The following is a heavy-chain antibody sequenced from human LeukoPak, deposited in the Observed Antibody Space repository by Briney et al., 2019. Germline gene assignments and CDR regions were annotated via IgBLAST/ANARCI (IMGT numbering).Heavy chain of an antibody. Sequence: GASVKVSCKASGYTFTSYGISWVRQAPGQGLEWMGWISAYNGNTNYAQKLQGRVTMTTDTSTSTAYMELRSLRSDDTAVYYCARDGYYYDSSGHRSKDYWGQGTLVTVSS. CDR2: ISAYNGNT. CDR1: GYTFTSYG. J-gene: IGHJ4*02. D-gene: IGHD3-22*01. CDR3: ARDGYYYDSSGHRSKDY. V-gene: IGHV1-18*01.